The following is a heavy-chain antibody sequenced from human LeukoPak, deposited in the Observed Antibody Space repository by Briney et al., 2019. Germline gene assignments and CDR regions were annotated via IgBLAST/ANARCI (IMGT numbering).Heavy chain of an antibody. D-gene: IGHD6-6*01. CDR3: ARGLKYSSSSDFDY. Sequence: ASVKVSCKASGYTFTSYDINWVRQATGQGLEWVGWMNPNSGNTGYAQKFQGRVTMTRNTSISTAYMELSSLRSEGTAVYYCARGLKYSSSSDFDYWGQGTLVTVSS. J-gene: IGHJ4*02. CDR1: GYTFTSYD. CDR2: MNPNSGNT. V-gene: IGHV1-8*01.